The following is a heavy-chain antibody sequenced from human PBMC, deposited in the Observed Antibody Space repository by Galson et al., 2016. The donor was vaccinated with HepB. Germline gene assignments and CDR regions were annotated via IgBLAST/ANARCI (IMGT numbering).Heavy chain of an antibody. D-gene: IGHD1-1*01. Sequence: QSGAEVKKPGESLRISCKGSGDNFANYWIAWVRQMPGKGLEWMGIVFPGDSDTTYSPSFQGQVTISADKSISTAYLKWSSLKASDTAMYYCARTSLQSGRTEGLDYWGQGTLVTVSS. CDR3: ARTSLQSGRTEGLDY. J-gene: IGHJ4*02. CDR1: GDNFANYW. V-gene: IGHV5-51*01. CDR2: VFPGDSDT.